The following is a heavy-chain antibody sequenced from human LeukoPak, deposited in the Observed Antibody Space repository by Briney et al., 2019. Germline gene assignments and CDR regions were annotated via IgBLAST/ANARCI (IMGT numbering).Heavy chain of an antibody. V-gene: IGHV3-48*01. CDR1: GFTFSSNG. CDR3: ARDDYYMDV. Sequence: SGGSLRLSCVASGFTFSSNGMHWVRQAPGKGLEWVSYISSSSSTIYYADSVKGRFTISRDNAKNSLYLQMNSLRAEDTAVYYCARDDYYMDVWGKGTTVTVSS. CDR2: ISSSSSTI. J-gene: IGHJ6*03.